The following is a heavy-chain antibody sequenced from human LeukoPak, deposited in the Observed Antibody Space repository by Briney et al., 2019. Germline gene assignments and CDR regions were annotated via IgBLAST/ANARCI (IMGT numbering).Heavy chain of an antibody. CDR2: INPNSGGT. CDR3: ARGRQLVPPYYYYMDV. D-gene: IGHD6-13*01. V-gene: IGHV1-2*02. CDR1: GYTFTGYY. J-gene: IGHJ6*03. Sequence: ASVKVSCKASGYTFTGYYMHWVRQAPGQGLEWMGWINPNSGGTNYAQKFQGRVTMTRDTSISTAYMELSRLRSDDTAVYYCARGRQLVPPYYYYMDVWGKGTTVTISS.